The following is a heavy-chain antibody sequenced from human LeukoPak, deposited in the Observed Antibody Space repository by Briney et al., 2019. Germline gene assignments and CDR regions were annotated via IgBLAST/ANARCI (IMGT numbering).Heavy chain of an antibody. Sequence: GEALKISCKGSGYIFTSYWIGWVLQLPGKSLEWRGVSYPGDSDTRYSPSFQGQVTISADKSLTTAYLQWSSLKASPPALYYCARHNLAVAATPSIDSWXHGTLXTVSX. CDR3: ARHNLAVAATPSIDS. V-gene: IGHV5-51*01. CDR1: GYIFTSYW. CDR2: SYPGDSDT. J-gene: IGHJ5*01. D-gene: IGHD6-19*01.